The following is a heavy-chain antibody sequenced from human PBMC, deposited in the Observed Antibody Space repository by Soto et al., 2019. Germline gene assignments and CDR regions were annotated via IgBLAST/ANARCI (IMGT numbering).Heavy chain of an antibody. CDR3: TSTRYYYYYYGMDV. V-gene: IGHV3-15*07. Sequence: PGGSLILSCAASGFTFSNAWMNWVRQAPGKGLEWVGRIKSKTDGGTTDYAAPVKGRFTISRDDSKNTLYLQMNSLKTEDTAVYYCTSTRYYYYYYGMDVWGQGTTVTVSS. CDR1: GFTFSNAW. CDR2: IKSKTDGGTT. J-gene: IGHJ6*02.